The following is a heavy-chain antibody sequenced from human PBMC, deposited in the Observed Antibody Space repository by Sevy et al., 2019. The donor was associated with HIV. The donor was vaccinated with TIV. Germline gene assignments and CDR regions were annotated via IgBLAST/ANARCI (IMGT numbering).Heavy chain of an antibody. CDR3: ARGPEWELTSFLSH. Sequence: GGSLRLSCAASGFTFRTYALHWVHQAPGRGLEWLALISSNGDSAFYANSVRGRFTVSRDNSMNTLSLQMSSLTPEDTAVYYCARGPEWELTSFLSHWGQGTLVTVSS. CDR1: GFTFRTYA. CDR2: ISSNGDSA. V-gene: IGHV3-30-3*01. D-gene: IGHD1-26*01. J-gene: IGHJ4*02.